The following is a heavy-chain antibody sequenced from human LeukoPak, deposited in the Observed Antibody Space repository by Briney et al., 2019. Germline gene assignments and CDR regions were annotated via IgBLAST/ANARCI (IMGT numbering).Heavy chain of an antibody. D-gene: IGHD6-13*01. CDR2: IWYDGSNK. J-gene: IGHJ4*02. CDR3: ARDVAAAGSPFDY. V-gene: IGHV3-33*01. Sequence: GGSLRLSSAASGFTFSSYGMHWVRQAPGKGLEWVAVIWYDGSNKYYADSVKGRFTISRDNSKNTLYLQMNSLRAEDTAVYYCARDVAAAGSPFDYWGQGTLVTVSS. CDR1: GFTFSSYG.